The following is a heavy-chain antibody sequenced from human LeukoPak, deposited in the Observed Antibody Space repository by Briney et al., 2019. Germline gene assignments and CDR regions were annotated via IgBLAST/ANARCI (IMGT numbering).Heavy chain of an antibody. CDR3: ARDSGTTGEVKFDP. Sequence: SETLSLTCTVSGGSISSYYWSWTRQPAGTALEWIGRIYTSGTITYSPSLKSRVAMSVDTSKNQFSLKLSSVTAADTAVYYCARDSGTTGEVKFDPWGQGTLVTVSS. CDR2: IYTSGTI. V-gene: IGHV4-4*07. J-gene: IGHJ5*02. CDR1: GGSISSYY. D-gene: IGHD3-10*01.